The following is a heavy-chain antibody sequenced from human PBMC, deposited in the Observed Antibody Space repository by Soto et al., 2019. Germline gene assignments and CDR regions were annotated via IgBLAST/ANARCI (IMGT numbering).Heavy chain of an antibody. CDR3: TRGLASGDY. Sequence: QVQLVQPGAEVKKPGASVKFSCKASGYIFTNFYIHWVRQAPGQGLEWIGIINPNGGSTNYAQNFQGRVPMTRETSTSKVYMDLSSLRSEDTAVYYCTRGLASGDYWGQGTLITVSS. J-gene: IGHJ4*02. V-gene: IGHV1-46*03. D-gene: IGHD6-6*01. CDR1: GYIFTNFY. CDR2: INPNGGST.